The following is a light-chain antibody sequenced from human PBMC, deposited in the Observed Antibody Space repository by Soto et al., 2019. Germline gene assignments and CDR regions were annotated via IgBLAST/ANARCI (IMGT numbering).Light chain of an antibody. V-gene: IGKV3-20*01. CDR3: QQYGRT. CDR2: GAT. CDR1: QSISSSY. J-gene: IGKJ1*01. Sequence: EIVLTQSPGTLPLSPGERATLSCRASQSISSSYLAWYQQKPGQAPRLLIYGATSRATGIPDRFSGSGSGTDFTLTISRLEPEDFAVYYYQQYGRTCGQVTDVDIK.